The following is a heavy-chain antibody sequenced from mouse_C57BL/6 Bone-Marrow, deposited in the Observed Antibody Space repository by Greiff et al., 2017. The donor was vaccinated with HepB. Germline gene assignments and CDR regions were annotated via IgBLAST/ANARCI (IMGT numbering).Heavy chain of an antibody. Sequence: EVQLVESGAELVRPGASVKLSCTASGFNIKDDYMHWVKQRPEQGLEWIGWIDPENGDTEYASKFQGKATITADTSSNTAYLQLSSLTSEDTAIYYCTTEVSTPDFDYWGQGTTLTVSS. CDR1: GFNIKDDY. J-gene: IGHJ2*01. V-gene: IGHV14-4*01. CDR2: IDPENGDT. CDR3: TTEVSTPDFDY. D-gene: IGHD1-1*01.